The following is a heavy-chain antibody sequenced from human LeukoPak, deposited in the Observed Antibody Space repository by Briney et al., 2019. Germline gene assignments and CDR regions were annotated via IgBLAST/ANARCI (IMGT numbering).Heavy chain of an antibody. Sequence: SGGSLRLSCAASGFTFSSYAMSWVRQAPGKGLEWVSAISGSGGSTYYADSVKGRFTISRDNSKNTLYLQMNCLRAEDTAVYYCAKDMGYCSSTSCYGGAFDIWGQGTMVTVSS. CDR2: ISGSGGST. J-gene: IGHJ3*02. V-gene: IGHV3-23*01. CDR1: GFTFSSYA. CDR3: AKDMGYCSSTSCYGGAFDI. D-gene: IGHD2-2*01.